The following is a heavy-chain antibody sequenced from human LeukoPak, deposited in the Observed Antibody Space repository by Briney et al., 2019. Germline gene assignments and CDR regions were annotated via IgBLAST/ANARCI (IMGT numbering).Heavy chain of an antibody. CDR2: INHSGST. CDR3: ARRLIFGVVIIPSVYFDY. Sequence: SETLSLTCAVYGGSFSGYYWSWIRQPPGKGLEWIGEINHSGSTNYNPSLKSRVTISVDTSKNQFSLKLSSVTAADTAVYYCARRLIFGVVIIPSVYFDYWGQGTLVTVSS. D-gene: IGHD3-3*01. J-gene: IGHJ4*02. V-gene: IGHV4-34*01. CDR1: GGSFSGYY.